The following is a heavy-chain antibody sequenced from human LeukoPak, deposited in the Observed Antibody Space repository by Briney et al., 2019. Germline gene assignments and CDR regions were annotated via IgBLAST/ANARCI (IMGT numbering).Heavy chain of an antibody. J-gene: IGHJ6*03. D-gene: IGHD2-8*02. CDR1: GYTFSNYG. CDR3: ARDGCVGRTYEVKGSYMDV. CDR2: INTYNVNT. V-gene: IGHV1-18*01. Sequence: GASVNVSCKPSGYTFSNYGISWLRQAPGQELEWMGWINTYNVNTEYAQKLQGRVTMTTDTSTSTAYMELRSLRPDDSAVYYCARDGCVGRTYEVKGSYMDVWGKGTTVTVSS.